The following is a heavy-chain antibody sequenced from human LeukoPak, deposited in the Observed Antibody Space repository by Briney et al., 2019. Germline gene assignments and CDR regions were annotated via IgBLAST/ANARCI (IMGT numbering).Heavy chain of an antibody. Sequence: ASVKVSCKASGGTFSSYAISWVRQAPGQGLEWMGGIIPIFGTANYAQKFQGRVTITADESTSTAYMELSSLRSEDTAVYYCARDSTGIAGVSVYWGQGTLVTVSS. J-gene: IGHJ4*02. V-gene: IGHV1-69*13. CDR2: IIPIFGTA. D-gene: IGHD6-13*01. CDR1: GGTFSSYA. CDR3: ARDSTGIAGVSVY.